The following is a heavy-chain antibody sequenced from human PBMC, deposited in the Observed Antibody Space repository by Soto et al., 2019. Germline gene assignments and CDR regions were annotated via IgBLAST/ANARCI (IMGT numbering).Heavy chain of an antibody. Sequence: ASVKVSCKASGYTFTSYGISWVRQAPGQGLEWMGWISAYNGNTNYAQKLQGRVTMTTDTSTSTAYMELRSLRSDDTAVYYCARAPPIVVVVAAFDYWGQGTLVTVSS. D-gene: IGHD2-15*01. V-gene: IGHV1-18*01. CDR2: ISAYNGNT. CDR3: ARAPPIVVVVAAFDY. CDR1: GYTFTSYG. J-gene: IGHJ4*02.